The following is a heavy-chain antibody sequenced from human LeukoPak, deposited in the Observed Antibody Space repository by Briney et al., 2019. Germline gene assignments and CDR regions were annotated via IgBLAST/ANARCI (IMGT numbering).Heavy chain of an antibody. D-gene: IGHD5-24*01. CDR2: IYTGGKT. CDR1: GFTVSNTY. Sequence: GASLRLSCAASGFTVSNTYMTWVRQAPGKGLEWVSLIYTGGKTYYADSVKGRFTISRDNSRNSLYLQMNSLRAEDTAIYFCARVPPPFTMYYMDVWGKGTPVIVSS. J-gene: IGHJ6*03. V-gene: IGHV3-53*01. CDR3: ARVPPPFTMYYMDV.